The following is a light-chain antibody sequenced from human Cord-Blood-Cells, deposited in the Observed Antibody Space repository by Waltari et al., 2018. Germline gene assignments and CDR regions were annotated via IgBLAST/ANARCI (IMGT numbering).Light chain of an antibody. CDR2: EGS. CDR3: CSYAGSSTSWV. J-gene: IGLJ3*02. V-gene: IGLV2-23*01. CDR1: SSAVGSYNL. Sequence: QSALTQPASVSGSPGQSITISCTGTSSAVGSYNLVSWYQQHPGQAPRLMIYEGSKRPAGFSNRFSGSKSGNTASLTISGLQAEDEAYYYCCSYAGSSTSWVFGGGTKLTVL.